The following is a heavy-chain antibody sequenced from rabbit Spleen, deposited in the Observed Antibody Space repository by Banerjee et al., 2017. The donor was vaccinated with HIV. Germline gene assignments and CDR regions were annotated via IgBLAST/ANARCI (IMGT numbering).Heavy chain of an antibody. J-gene: IGHJ6*01. Sequence: QEQLEESGGDLVKPGASLTLTCTASGFSFTYIDYLCWVRQPPGKGLEWIACIDTGSSGFTYFASWAKGRFTISKTSSTTVTLQVTSLTAADTATYFCARDTGSSFSSYGMDLWGPGTLVTVS. CDR3: ARDTGSSFSSYGMDL. CDR2: IDTGSSGFT. V-gene: IGHV1S45*01. D-gene: IGHD8-1*01. CDR1: GFSFTYIDY.